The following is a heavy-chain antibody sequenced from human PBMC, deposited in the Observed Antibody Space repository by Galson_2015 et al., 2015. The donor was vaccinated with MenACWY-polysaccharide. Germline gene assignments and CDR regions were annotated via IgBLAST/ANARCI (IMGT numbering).Heavy chain of an antibody. CDR1: EFIFTSYA. J-gene: IGHJ5*02. Sequence: SLRLSCAASEFIFTSYAMAWVRQAPGKGLEWVSGISGSGGATYYADSVKGRFTISRDNSKNTLYLQMDSLRAEDTALYYCVRGGADCETDYHWGQGTLVTVSS. D-gene: IGHD2-21*01. CDR3: VRGGADCETDYH. V-gene: IGHV3-23*01. CDR2: ISGSGGAT.